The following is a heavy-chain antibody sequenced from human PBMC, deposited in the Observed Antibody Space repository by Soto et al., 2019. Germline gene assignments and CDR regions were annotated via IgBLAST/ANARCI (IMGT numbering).Heavy chain of an antibody. CDR1: GGSISSSSYY. CDR3: ATVLWFGRGKWFDP. Sequence: SETLSLTCTVSGGSISSSSYYWGWIRQPPGKGLEWIGSIYYSGSTYYNPSLKSRVTISVDTSKNQFSLKLSSVTAADTAVYYCATVLWFGRGKWFDPWGQGTMVTVSS. CDR2: IYYSGST. V-gene: IGHV4-39*01. D-gene: IGHD3-10*01. J-gene: IGHJ5*02.